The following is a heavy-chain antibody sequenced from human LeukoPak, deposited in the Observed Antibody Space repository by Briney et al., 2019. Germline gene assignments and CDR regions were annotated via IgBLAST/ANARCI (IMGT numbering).Heavy chain of an antibody. D-gene: IGHD3-22*01. Sequence: SGGSLRLSCAASGFTFSSYWMSWVRQAPGKGLEWVAVIWYGGSNKYYADSVKGRFTISRDNSKNTLYLQMNSLRAEDTAVYYCATAPADSSGYYYGYWGQGTLVTVSS. CDR2: IWYGGSNK. CDR1: GFTFSSYW. V-gene: IGHV3-33*08. CDR3: ATAPADSSGYYYGY. J-gene: IGHJ4*02.